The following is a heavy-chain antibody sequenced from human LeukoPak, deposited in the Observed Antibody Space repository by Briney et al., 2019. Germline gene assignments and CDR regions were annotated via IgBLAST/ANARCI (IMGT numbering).Heavy chain of an antibody. Sequence: GGSLRLSCAASGFTFDDYAMHWVRQAPGKGLGWVSGISWNSGSIGYADSVKGRFTISRDNAKNSLYLQMNSLRAEDTALYYCAKVDSSGWSEGWYFDLWGRGTLVTVSS. CDR2: ISWNSGSI. D-gene: IGHD6-19*01. CDR1: GFTFDDYA. CDR3: AKVDSSGWSEGWYFDL. J-gene: IGHJ2*01. V-gene: IGHV3-9*01.